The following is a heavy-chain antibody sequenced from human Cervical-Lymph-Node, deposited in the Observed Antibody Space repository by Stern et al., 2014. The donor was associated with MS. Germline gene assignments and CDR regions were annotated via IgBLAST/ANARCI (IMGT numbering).Heavy chain of an antibody. CDR3: ASGTGSKRPTGNY. V-gene: IGHV1-46*01. J-gene: IGHJ4*02. CDR1: GYTFTSHY. D-gene: IGHD3/OR15-3a*01. CDR2: SNTSGDSA. Sequence: VQLVESGAEVKKPGASVKVSCKASGYTFTSHYMHWVRQAPGQGLEWVGMSNTSGDSASYAQKFQVRVTMTRNTSTSTVYMELSSRRSEDTAVYNCASGTGSKRPTGNYWGQGTLVTVSS.